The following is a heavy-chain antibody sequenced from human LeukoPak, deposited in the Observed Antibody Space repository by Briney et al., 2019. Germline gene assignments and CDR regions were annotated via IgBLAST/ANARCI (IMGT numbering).Heavy chain of an antibody. J-gene: IGHJ6*02. CDR1: GGSISSGGYY. Sequence: PSQTLSLTCTVSGGSISSGGYYWSWIRQHPGKGLEWIGYVYYSGSTYYNPSLKSRVTISVDTSKNQFSLKLSSVTAADTAVYYCARSSTTTKYYYYGMDVWGQGTTVTVSS. CDR3: ARSSTTTKYYYYGMDV. V-gene: IGHV4-31*03. D-gene: IGHD2/OR15-2a*01. CDR2: VYYSGST.